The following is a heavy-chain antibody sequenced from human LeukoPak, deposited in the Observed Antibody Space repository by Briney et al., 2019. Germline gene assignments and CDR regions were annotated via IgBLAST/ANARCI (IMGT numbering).Heavy chain of an antibody. CDR2: IYSGGST. Sequence: GGSLRLSCAASGFTVSSNYMSWVRQAPGKGLEWVSVIYSGGSTYYADSVKGRFTISRDNSKNTLYLQMNSLRAEDTAVYYCARVSDCGGDCYPFDYWGQGTLVNVSS. V-gene: IGHV3-53*01. J-gene: IGHJ4*02. CDR3: ARVSDCGGDCYPFDY. CDR1: GFTVSSNY. D-gene: IGHD2-21*02.